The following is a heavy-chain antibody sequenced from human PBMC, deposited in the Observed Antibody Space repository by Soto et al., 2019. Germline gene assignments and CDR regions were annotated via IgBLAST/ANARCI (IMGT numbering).Heavy chain of an antibody. Sequence: QVQLVQSGAEVKKPGSSVKVSCKASGGTFSSYAISWVRQAPGQGLEWMGGIIPIFGTANYAQQFQGRVTITADESTSTAYMELSSLRSEDTAVYYCAIPYYYDSSGYTRARYFDLWGRGTLVTVAS. CDR1: GGTFSSYA. CDR3: AIPYYYDSSGYTRARYFDL. V-gene: IGHV1-69*01. CDR2: IIPIFGTA. D-gene: IGHD3-22*01. J-gene: IGHJ2*01.